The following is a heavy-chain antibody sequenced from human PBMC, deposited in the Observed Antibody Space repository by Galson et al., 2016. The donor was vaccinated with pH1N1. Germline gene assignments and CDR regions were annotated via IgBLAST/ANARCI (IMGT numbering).Heavy chain of an antibody. CDR3: ASLVRGSYPDPLYYFDF. CDR1: GGSLSSRNFY. CDR2: IHYSGST. V-gene: IGHV4-39*01. D-gene: IGHD1-26*01. J-gene: IGHJ4*02. Sequence: SETLSPTCTVSGGSLSSRNFYGGWIRQPPGKGLEWIGNIHYSGSTHYNSSLQSRVTISVDTSKNQFSLRLSSVTAADTAVYYCASLVRGSYPDPLYYFDFWGLGTLVTVSS.